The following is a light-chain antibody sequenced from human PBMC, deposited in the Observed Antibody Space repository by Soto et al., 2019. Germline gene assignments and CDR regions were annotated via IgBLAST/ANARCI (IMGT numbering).Light chain of an antibody. CDR2: DAS. Sequence: DIQMTQSPSSLSASVGDRVTITCQASQDITSYLNWYQQKPGKAPRPLLYDASSLETGVPSRFSGSGSGTDFTFTISSLQPEDIATYYCQHYDHLPITFGQGTRLEIK. CDR1: QDITSY. J-gene: IGKJ5*01. V-gene: IGKV1-33*01. CDR3: QHYDHLPIT.